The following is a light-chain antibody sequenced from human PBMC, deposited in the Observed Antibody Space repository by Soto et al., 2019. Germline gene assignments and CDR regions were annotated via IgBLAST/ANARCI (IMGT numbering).Light chain of an antibody. CDR1: SSDVGRYNY. V-gene: IGLV2-8*01. Sequence: QSALTQPPSASGSPGQSVTISCTGTSSDVGRYNYISWYQQRPGKAPKLMIYEVSKRPSGVPDRFSGSKSGNTASLTVSGLQAEDEADYYCCSYAGSYTYVFGTGTKGTVL. J-gene: IGLJ1*01. CDR2: EVS. CDR3: CSYAGSYTYV.